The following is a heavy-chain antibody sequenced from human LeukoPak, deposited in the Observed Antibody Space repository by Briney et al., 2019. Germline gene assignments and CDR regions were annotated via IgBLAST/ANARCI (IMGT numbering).Heavy chain of an antibody. V-gene: IGHV3-11*01. D-gene: IGHD2-15*01. J-gene: IGHJ6*02. Sequence: GGSLRLSCAAYGFTFSDYYMSRIRQAPGKGLEWVSYISSSGSTIYYADSVKGRFTISRDNAKNSLYLQMNSLRAEDTAVYYCAREATPYGMDVWGQGTTVTVSS. CDR3: AREATPYGMDV. CDR2: ISSSGSTI. CDR1: GFTFSDYY.